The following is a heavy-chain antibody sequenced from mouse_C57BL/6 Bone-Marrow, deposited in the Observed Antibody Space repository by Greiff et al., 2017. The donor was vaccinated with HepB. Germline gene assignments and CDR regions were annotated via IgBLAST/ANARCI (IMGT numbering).Heavy chain of an antibody. CDR3: ARRDGYYPFDYAMDY. Sequence: EVHLVESGGDLVKPGGSLKLSCAASGFTFSSYGMSWVRQTPDKRLEWVATISSGGSYTYYPDSVKGRFTISRDNAKNTLYLQMSSLKSEDTAMYYCARRDGYYPFDYAMDYWGQGTSVTVSS. J-gene: IGHJ4*01. CDR2: ISSGGSYT. CDR1: GFTFSSYG. D-gene: IGHD2-3*01. V-gene: IGHV5-6*01.